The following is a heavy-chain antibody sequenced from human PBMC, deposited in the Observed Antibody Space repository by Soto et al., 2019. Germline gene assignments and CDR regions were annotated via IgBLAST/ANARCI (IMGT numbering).Heavy chain of an antibody. Sequence: XSVKVSCNASVYTFTSYGISWVRQAPGQGLEWMGWISAYNGNTNYAQKLQGRVTMTTDTSTSTAYMELRSLRSDDTAVYYCARDRGGDFWSGYFGPTYYYYGRDVWGQGATVTVSS. J-gene: IGHJ6*02. D-gene: IGHD3-3*01. CDR2: ISAYNGNT. CDR3: ARDRGGDFWSGYFGPTYYYYGRDV. CDR1: VYTFTSYG. V-gene: IGHV1-18*04.